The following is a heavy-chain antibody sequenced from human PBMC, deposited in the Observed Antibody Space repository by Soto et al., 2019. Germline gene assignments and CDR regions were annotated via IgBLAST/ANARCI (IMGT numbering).Heavy chain of an antibody. CDR1: GGTFSSYT. CDR3: ARSRSRFGESNIDY. V-gene: IGHV1-69*02. D-gene: IGHD3-10*01. CDR2: IIPILGIA. Sequence: SVKVSCKASGGTFSSYTISWVRQAPGQGLEWMGRIIPILGIANYAQKFQGRVTITADKSTSTAYMELSSLRSEDTAVYYCARSRSRFGESNIDYWGQGTLVTVSS. J-gene: IGHJ4*02.